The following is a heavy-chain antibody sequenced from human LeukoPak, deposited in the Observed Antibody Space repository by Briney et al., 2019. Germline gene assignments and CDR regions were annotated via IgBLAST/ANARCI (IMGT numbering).Heavy chain of an antibody. CDR3: ARDFRGLAAAGMAPEDY. J-gene: IGHJ4*02. D-gene: IGHD6-13*01. Sequence: ASVKVSCKASGYTFTGYYMHWVRQAPGQGLEWMGWINTNTGNPTYAQGFTGRFVFSLDTSVSTAYLQISSLKAEDTAVYYCARDFRGLAAAGMAPEDYWGQGTLVTVSS. V-gene: IGHV7-4-1*02. CDR2: INTNTGNP. CDR1: GYTFTGYY.